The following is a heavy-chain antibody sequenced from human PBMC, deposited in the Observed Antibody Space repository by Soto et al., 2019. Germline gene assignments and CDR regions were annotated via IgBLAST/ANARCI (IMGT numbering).Heavy chain of an antibody. Sequence: SALQSLACRVCNGSSISSGYYWGWNRQPPGKGLEWIGSIYYSGSTYYNPSLKSRVTISVDTSKNQFSLKLSSVTAADTAVYYCAGLLVAGIPAYYYYGMDVCGQGNTVTVSS. CDR1: NGSSISSGYY. CDR3: AGLLVAGIPAYYYYGMDV. J-gene: IGHJ6*02. D-gene: IGHD6-19*01. CDR2: IYYSGST. V-gene: IGHV4-39*01.